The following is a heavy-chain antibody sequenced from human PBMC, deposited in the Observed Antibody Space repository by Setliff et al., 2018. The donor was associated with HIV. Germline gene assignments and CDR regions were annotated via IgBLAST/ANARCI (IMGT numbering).Heavy chain of an antibody. V-gene: IGHV4-59*11. Sequence: SETLSLTCTVSGGSISSHYWSWIRQPPGKGLEWIGSIYYSGSTNYNPSLKSRVTISVDTSKNQFSLKLSSVTAADTAVYYCARVYSGYEWGYYFDYWGQGTLVTVPQ. CDR3: ARVYSGYEWGYYFDY. J-gene: IGHJ4*02. D-gene: IGHD5-12*01. CDR2: IYYSGST. CDR1: GGSISSHY.